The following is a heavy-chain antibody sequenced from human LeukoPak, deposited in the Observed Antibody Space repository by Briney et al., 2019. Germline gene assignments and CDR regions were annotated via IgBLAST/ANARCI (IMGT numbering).Heavy chain of an antibody. CDR1: GFTFSNYG. D-gene: IGHD4-17*01. CDR2: INGGGGGT. Sequence: GGSLRLSCTASGFTFSNYGMSWVRQAPGKGLEWVSAINGGGGGTYYADSVKGRFTISRDNSKNTLYLQMNSLRAEDTAVYYCAKAQANYGDYHFDYWGQGTLVTVSS. J-gene: IGHJ4*02. CDR3: AKAQANYGDYHFDY. V-gene: IGHV3-23*01.